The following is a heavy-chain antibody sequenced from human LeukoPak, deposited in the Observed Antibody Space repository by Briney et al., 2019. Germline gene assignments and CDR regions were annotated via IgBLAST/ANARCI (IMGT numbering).Heavy chain of an antibody. CDR2: ISGGSSSV. CDR1: GFTFSTYS. V-gene: IGHV3-48*02. CDR3: ARKYGGYADY. D-gene: IGHD5-12*01. J-gene: IGHJ4*02. Sequence: GESLKISCAASGFTFSTYSMTWVRQAPGKGLEWVSHISGGSSSVYYADSVKGRFTISRDNAKNSLYLQMNSLRDEDTAVYYCARKYGGYADYWGQGTLVTVSS.